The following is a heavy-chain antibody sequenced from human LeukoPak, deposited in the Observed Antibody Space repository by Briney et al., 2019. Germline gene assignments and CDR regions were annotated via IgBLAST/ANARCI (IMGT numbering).Heavy chain of an antibody. CDR1: GFTFINYG. CDR2: IRSDACNK. D-gene: IGHD6-19*01. V-gene: IGHV3-30*02. Sequence: GGSLRLSCAASGFTFINYGMHWVRQAPGKGLEWVAFIRSDACNKYYADSVKGRFTTSRDNSKNTLYLQMNSLRAEDTAVYYCARGDSSGWYFDYWGQGTLVTVSS. J-gene: IGHJ4*02. CDR3: ARGDSSGWYFDY.